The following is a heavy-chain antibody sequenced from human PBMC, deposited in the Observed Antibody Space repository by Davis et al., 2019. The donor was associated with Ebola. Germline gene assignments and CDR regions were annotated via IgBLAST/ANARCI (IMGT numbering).Heavy chain of an antibody. J-gene: IGHJ6*02. Sequence: PGGSLRLSCAASGFTFSSYDMHWVRQATGKGLEWVSAIGTAGDTYYPGSVKGRFTISRENAKNSLYLQMNSLRAGDTAVYYCARGDSLHYYYYGMDVWGQGTTVTVSS. CDR2: IGTAGDT. D-gene: IGHD2-15*01. CDR3: ARGDSLHYYYYGMDV. V-gene: IGHV3-13*01. CDR1: GFTFSSYD.